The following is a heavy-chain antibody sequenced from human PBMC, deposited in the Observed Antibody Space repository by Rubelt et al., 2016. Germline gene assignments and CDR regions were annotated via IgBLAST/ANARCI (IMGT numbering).Heavy chain of an antibody. J-gene: IGHJ5*02. V-gene: IGHV4-34*01. Sequence: QVQLQQWGAGLLKPSETLSLTCAVYVWSFSGYYWSWIRQLPGKGLEWIGEINHSGSTNYNPSLKRRVTISVDTSKHQVFLKLSTVNAAERVVYYCAGGRYWIDPWGQGTLVTVCS. CDR2: INHSGST. CDR1: VWSFSGYY. CDR3: AGGRYWIDP.